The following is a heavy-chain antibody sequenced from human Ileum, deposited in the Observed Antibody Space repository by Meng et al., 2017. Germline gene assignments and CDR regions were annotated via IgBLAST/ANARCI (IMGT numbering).Heavy chain of an antibody. CDR2: ISGSGGSS. J-gene: IGHJ4*02. CDR1: GFTFSSYG. D-gene: IGHD5-18*01. V-gene: IGHV3-23*01. CDR3: AKVKGFSYGRFAH. Sequence: GGFLRLSCAASGFTFSSYGMSWVRQASGKGLEWVSAISGSGGSSYYADSVKGRFTISRDNSKNTLYLQMNSLRAEDTAVYYCAKVKGFSYGRFAHWGQGTLVPVSS.